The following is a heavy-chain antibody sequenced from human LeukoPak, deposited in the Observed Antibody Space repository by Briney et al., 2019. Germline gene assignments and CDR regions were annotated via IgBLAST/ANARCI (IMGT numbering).Heavy chain of an antibody. J-gene: IGHJ4*02. Sequence: SETLSLTCTVSGDSISSGTYYWSWIRQPAGKGLEWIGRIYTSGTTNHNPSLKSRVTTSVDTSKNQFSLSLRSVTAADTAVYYCARSGRTEYGDYPFGYWGQGTLVTVSS. CDR1: GDSISSGTYY. V-gene: IGHV4-61*02. CDR2: IYTSGTT. CDR3: ARSGRTEYGDYPFGY. D-gene: IGHD4-17*01.